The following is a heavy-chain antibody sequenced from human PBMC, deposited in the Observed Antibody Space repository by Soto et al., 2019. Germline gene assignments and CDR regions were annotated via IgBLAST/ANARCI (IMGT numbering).Heavy chain of an antibody. CDR1: GYTFTSYA. J-gene: IGHJ6*02. CDR2: INAGNGNT. D-gene: IGHD3-3*01. Sequence: GASVKVSCKASGYTFTSYAMHWVRQAPGQRLEWMGWINAGNGNTKYSQKFQGRVTITRDTSASTAYMELSSLRSEDTAVYYCARGITIFGVVSPLDVWGQGTTVTVSS. V-gene: IGHV1-3*01. CDR3: ARGITIFGVVSPLDV.